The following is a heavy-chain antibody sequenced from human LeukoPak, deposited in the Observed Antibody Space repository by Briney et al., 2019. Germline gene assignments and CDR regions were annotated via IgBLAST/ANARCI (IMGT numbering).Heavy chain of an antibody. J-gene: IGHJ4*02. CDR2: INTDGSIT. D-gene: IGHD3-10*01. V-gene: IGHV3-74*01. CDR3: ARDRGPRTGFMVREAYDY. Sequence: GGSLRLSCAASGFTFSDYWIHWVCQAPGRGLVWVSRINTDGSITNYADSVKGRFSISRDNAKNTLYLQMSSLRAEDTAVYYCARDRGPRTGFMVREAYDYWGQGTLVTVSS. CDR1: GFTFSDYW.